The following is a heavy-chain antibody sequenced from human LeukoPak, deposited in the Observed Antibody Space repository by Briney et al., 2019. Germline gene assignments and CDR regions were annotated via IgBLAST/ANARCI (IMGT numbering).Heavy chain of an antibody. D-gene: IGHD6-13*01. J-gene: IGHJ4*02. Sequence: GGSLRLSCAASGFTVGSNYMIWVRQAPGKGLEWVSAIYSSGSTYYADSVKGRFTISRDNSKNTLYLQMTSLRAEDTAVYYCAGNIAATAEGGTFDYWGQGTLVTVSS. CDR2: IYSSGST. V-gene: IGHV3-53*01. CDR3: AGNIAATAEGGTFDY. CDR1: GFTVGSNY.